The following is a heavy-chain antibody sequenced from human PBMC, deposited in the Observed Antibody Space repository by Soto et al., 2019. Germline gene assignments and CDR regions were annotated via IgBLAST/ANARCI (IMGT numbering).Heavy chain of an antibody. J-gene: IGHJ5*02. CDR1: GSTFISYA. CDR3: AKAPLYSSSWDRNWFDP. D-gene: IGHD6-13*01. Sequence: PGGSLRFSCAASGSTFISYAMSWVRQAPGKGLEWVSAISGSGGSTYYADSVKGRSTISRDNSKNTLYLQMNSLRAEDTAVYYCAKAPLYSSSWDRNWFDPWGQGTLVTVSS. CDR2: ISGSGGST. V-gene: IGHV3-23*01.